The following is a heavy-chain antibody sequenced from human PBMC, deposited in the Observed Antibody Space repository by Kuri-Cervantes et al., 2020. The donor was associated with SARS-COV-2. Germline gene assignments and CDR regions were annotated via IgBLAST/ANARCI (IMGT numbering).Heavy chain of an antibody. J-gene: IGHJ6*02. D-gene: IGHD3-3*01. CDR3: AGVGKENFYDFWVYGLGV. CDR1: GGTFSSYA. Sequence: SVKVSCKASGGTFSSYAINWVRQAPGQGLEWMGRIIPMLGTPNYAQKFQDRVTITADESTSTAYMELSSLKSEDTAVYYCAGVGKENFYDFWVYGLGVWGQGNTVNVSS. V-gene: IGHV1-69*11. CDR2: IIPMLGTP.